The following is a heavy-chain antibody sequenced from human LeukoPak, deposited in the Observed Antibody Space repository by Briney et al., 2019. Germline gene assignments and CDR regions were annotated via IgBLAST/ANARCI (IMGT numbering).Heavy chain of an antibody. Sequence: GGSLRLSCAASGFAFTKYWMAWVRQAPGKGLEWVANIQQDGSEAYYADSVTGRFTISRDNAKNSLYLQMNSLRAEDTAVYYCSNGIYDKSYWGQGTLVTVSS. CDR2: IQQDGSEA. CDR3: SNGIYDKSY. D-gene: IGHD3-22*01. CDR1: GFAFTKYW. J-gene: IGHJ4*02. V-gene: IGHV3-7*01.